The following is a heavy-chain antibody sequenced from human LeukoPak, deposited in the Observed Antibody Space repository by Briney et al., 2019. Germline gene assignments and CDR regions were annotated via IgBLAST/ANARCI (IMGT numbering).Heavy chain of an antibody. Sequence: PSETLSLTCTVSGYSISSGYYWGWTRQPPGKGLEWIGSIFHSGSTYYNPSLKGRVTISVDTSKNQFSLNLSSVTAADTAVYYCARVVERWLLRDYLYYFDYWGQGSLVTVSS. CDR3: ARVVERWLLRDYLYYFDY. J-gene: IGHJ4*02. CDR2: IFHSGST. V-gene: IGHV4-38-2*02. CDR1: GYSISSGYY. D-gene: IGHD5-24*01.